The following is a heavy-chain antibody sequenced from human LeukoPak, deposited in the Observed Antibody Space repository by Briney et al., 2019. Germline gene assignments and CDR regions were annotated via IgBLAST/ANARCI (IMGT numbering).Heavy chain of an antibody. Sequence: SETLSLTCTVSGGSISGSSYYWGWIRQPPGKGLEWIGSIYYSGSTYYNPSLKSRVTISVDTSKNQFSLKLSSVTAADTAVYYCARGRSGWSSSSLGRWFDPWGQGTLVTVSS. D-gene: IGHD6-6*01. CDR1: GGSISGSSYY. CDR2: IYYSGST. CDR3: ARGRSGWSSSSLGRWFDP. V-gene: IGHV4-39*07. J-gene: IGHJ5*02.